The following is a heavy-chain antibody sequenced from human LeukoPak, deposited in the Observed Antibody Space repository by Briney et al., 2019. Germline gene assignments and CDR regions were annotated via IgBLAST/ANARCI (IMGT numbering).Heavy chain of an antibody. Sequence: ASVTVSCKASGYTFTGYYMHWVRQAPGQGLEWMGLINYNSGGKYYAHRFQGRVTITRDTSSRTVYVELNSLRSDERDVCYFARARAGEVLKWFDPWGQGALVTVSS. CDR2: INYNSGGK. V-gene: IGHV1-2*02. CDR1: GYTFTGYY. D-gene: IGHD1-26*01. J-gene: IGHJ5*02. CDR3: ARARAGEVLKWFDP.